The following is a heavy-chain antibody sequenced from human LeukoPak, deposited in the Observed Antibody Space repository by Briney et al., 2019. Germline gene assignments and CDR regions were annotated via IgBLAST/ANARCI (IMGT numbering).Heavy chain of an antibody. V-gene: IGHV4/OR15-8*01. CDR3: ARWGRKYGDYDYYFDY. D-gene: IGHD4-17*01. CDR1: GDSISSNNW. J-gene: IGHJ4*02. CDR2: IYHSGRT. Sequence: SETLSLTCDVSGDSISSNNWWSWVRKPPGKGLEWIGEIYHSGRTNANPSLQSRVTIAVDKSKNQFSLKLTSVTAADTAVYYCARWGRKYGDYDYYFDYWGQGTLVTVSS.